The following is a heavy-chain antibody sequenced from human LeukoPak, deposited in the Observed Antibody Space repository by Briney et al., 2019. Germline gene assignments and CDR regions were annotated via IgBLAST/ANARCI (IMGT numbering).Heavy chain of an antibody. Sequence: GGSLRLSCAASGFTFSSYAMSWVRQAPGKGLEWVSAISGSGGSTYYADSVKGRFTISRDNSKNTLYLQMNSLRAEDTAVYYCAKDLFLPLEWELLRFYYYYGMDVWGQGTTVTVSS. CDR3: AKDLFLPLEWELLRFYYYYGMDV. D-gene: IGHD1-26*01. V-gene: IGHV3-23*01. CDR1: GFTFSSYA. CDR2: ISGSGGST. J-gene: IGHJ6*02.